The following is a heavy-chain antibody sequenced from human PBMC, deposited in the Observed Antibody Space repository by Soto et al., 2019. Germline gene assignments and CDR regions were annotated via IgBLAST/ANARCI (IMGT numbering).Heavy chain of an antibody. CDR1: GGTFSSYA. CDR3: ARVGYGDYVYYYGMDV. CDR2: TIPIFGTA. D-gene: IGHD4-17*01. Sequence: SVKVSCKASGGTFSSYAISWVRQAPGQGLEWMGGTIPIFGTANYAQKFQGRVTITADESTSTAYMELSSLRSEDTAVYYCARVGYGDYVYYYGMDVWGQGTTVTVSS. J-gene: IGHJ6*02. V-gene: IGHV1-69*13.